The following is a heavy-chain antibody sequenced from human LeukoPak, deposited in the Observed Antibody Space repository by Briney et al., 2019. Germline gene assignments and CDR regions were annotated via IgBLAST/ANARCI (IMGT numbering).Heavy chain of an antibody. CDR1: GDSVSSNNGA. CDR3: ARDVGATGWHTFDY. CDR2: TYYRSKWYN. Sequence: SPTLSLTFAISGDSVSSNNGAWNWLRQSPSRGLEWLGRTYYRSKWYNDYACSFISRITISPDTSKNQFSLQLDSVTPEDTAVYYCARDVGATGWHTFDYWGQGTLVTVSA. J-gene: IGHJ4*02. D-gene: IGHD3-9*01. V-gene: IGHV6-1*01.